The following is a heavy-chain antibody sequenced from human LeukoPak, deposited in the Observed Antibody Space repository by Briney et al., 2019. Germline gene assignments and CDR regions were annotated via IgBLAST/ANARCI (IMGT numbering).Heavy chain of an antibody. CDR2: ISSSSSYI. V-gene: IGHV3-21*01. Sequence: PGGSLRLSCATSGFTFSDYSMNWVRQAPGKGLEWVSSISSSSSYIYYADSVKGRFTISRDNAKNSLYLQMNSLRAEDTAVYYCAREAILLIAAAGYMDVWGKGTTVTVSS. J-gene: IGHJ6*03. CDR1: GFTFSDYS. CDR3: AREAILLIAAAGYMDV. D-gene: IGHD6-13*01.